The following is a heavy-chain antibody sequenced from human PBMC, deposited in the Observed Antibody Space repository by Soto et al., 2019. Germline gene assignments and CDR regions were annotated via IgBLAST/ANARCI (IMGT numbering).Heavy chain of an antibody. J-gene: IGHJ5*02. Sequence: PSETLSLTCTVSGGSISSYYWSWIRQPPGKGLEWIGYIYYSGSTNYNPSLKSRVTISVDTSKNQFSLKLSSVTAADTAVYYCARSTYDILTGYYSVMGFDPWGQGTLVTVSS. V-gene: IGHV4-59*01. CDR3: ARSTYDILTGYYSVMGFDP. CDR1: GGSISSYY. CDR2: IYYSGST. D-gene: IGHD3-9*01.